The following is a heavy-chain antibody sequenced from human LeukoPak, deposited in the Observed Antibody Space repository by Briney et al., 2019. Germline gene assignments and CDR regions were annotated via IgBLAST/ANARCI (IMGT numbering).Heavy chain of an antibody. D-gene: IGHD6-19*01. CDR2: IYYSGSS. J-gene: IGHJ4*02. V-gene: IGHV4-61*01. CDR1: GGSVRSDNY. Sequence: SETLSLTCAVSGGSVRSDNYWSWIRQPPGKGLEWIAYIYYSGSSNYNPSLQSRFTIPVDTSKNQFSLKLNSVTAADTAVYYCARGRVGSSGWIQFDSWGQGALVTVSS. CDR3: ARGRVGSSGWIQFDS.